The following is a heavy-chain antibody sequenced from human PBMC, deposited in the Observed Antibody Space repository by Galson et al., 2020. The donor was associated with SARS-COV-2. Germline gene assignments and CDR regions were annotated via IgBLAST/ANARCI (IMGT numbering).Heavy chain of an antibody. Sequence: SETLSLTCSVSGGSISSTNYYWIWIRQPGAKGLGWIGRIYTTGGIMYSPSLKSRVTMSTDTSKNQFSLRLNSVTAADTGVYFCARASSRKWQPPGFFDSWGPGALVTVSS. CDR1: GGSISSTNYY. V-gene: IGHV4-61*02. D-gene: IGHD5-12*01. CDR3: ARASSRKWQPPGFFDS. J-gene: IGHJ4*02. CDR2: IYTTGGI.